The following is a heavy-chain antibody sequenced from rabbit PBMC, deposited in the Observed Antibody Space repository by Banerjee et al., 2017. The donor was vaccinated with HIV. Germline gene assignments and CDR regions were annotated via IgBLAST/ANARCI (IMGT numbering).Heavy chain of an antibody. V-gene: IGHV1S40*01. D-gene: IGHD4-1*01. CDR3: ARCRYSSGWGDEYYFNL. Sequence: QSLEESGGDLVKPGASLTLTCTASGFSFSSSYYMCWVRQAPGKGLEWIACIYAGSGGSTYYASWAKGRFPITKTSSTTVTLQMTSLTAADTATYFCARCRYSSGWGDEYYFNLWGPGTLVTVS. J-gene: IGHJ4*01. CDR2: IYAGSGGST. CDR1: GFSFSSSYY.